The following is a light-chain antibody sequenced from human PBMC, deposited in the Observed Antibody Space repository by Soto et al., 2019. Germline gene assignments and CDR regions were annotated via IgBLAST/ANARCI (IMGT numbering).Light chain of an antibody. Sequence: DIQMTQSPSTLSASVGDRVTITCRASQTLSIWLDWYQQKPGKAPKLLIYRASSLASGVPSRFSGSGSGTEFTLTISSLQPDDFATYYCPQYNTYYRGTFGQGTNVEIK. CDR1: QTLSIW. J-gene: IGKJ1*01. CDR3: PQYNTYYRGT. CDR2: RAS. V-gene: IGKV1-5*03.